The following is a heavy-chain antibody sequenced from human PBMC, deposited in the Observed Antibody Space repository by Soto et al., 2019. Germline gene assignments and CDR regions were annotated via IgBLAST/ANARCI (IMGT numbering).Heavy chain of an antibody. CDR3: ARGSYYDILTGYYDFDY. D-gene: IGHD3-9*01. Sequence: QVQLVQSGAEVKKPGASVKVSCKASGYTFTSYAMHWVRQAPGQRLEWMGWINAGNGNTKYSQKFQGRVTITRDTSASTAYMELSSLRSEDTAVYYCARGSYYDILTGYYDFDYWGQGTLVTVSS. J-gene: IGHJ4*02. V-gene: IGHV1-3*01. CDR1: GYTFTSYA. CDR2: INAGNGNT.